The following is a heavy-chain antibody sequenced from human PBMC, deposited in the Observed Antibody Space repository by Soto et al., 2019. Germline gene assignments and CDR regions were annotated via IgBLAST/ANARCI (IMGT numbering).Heavy chain of an antibody. V-gene: IGHV3-23*01. D-gene: IGHD2-2*01. Sequence: EVQLLESGGGLVQPGGSLRLSCAASGFTFSSYAMSWVRQAPGKGLEWVSAISGSGGSTYYADSVKGRFTISRDNSKNTLYLQMNSLRAEDTAVYYCNRIPQVVPAARDFDYWGQGTLVTVSS. CDR3: NRIPQVVPAARDFDY. J-gene: IGHJ4*02. CDR1: GFTFSSYA. CDR2: ISGSGGST.